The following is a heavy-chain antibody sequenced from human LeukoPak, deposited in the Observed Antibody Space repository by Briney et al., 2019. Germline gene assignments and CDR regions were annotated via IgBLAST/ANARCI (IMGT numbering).Heavy chain of an antibody. V-gene: IGHV3-48*03. J-gene: IGHJ4*02. CDR3: AKDRWDIVVVPSVIVDS. Sequence: GGSLRLSCAASGFTFSSYEMNWVRQAPGKGLEWVSYISSSGSTIYYADSVKGRFTISRDNSKNTLYLQMNSLTAEDTAVYYCAKDRWDIVVVPSVIVDSWGQGTLVTVSS. CDR2: ISSSGSTI. D-gene: IGHD2-2*02. CDR1: GFTFSSYE.